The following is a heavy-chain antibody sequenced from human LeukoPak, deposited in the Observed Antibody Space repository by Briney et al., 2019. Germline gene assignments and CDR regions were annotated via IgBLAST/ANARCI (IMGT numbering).Heavy chain of an antibody. CDR2: ISYDGSDE. D-gene: IGHD3-3*01. CDR1: GLAFSSYS. CDR3: ARDFTPEWFDIH. J-gene: IGHJ4*02. Sequence: GGSLRLSCVASGLAFSSYSVHWVRQAPGKGLEWVGVISYDGSDEYYTDSVKGRFTVSRDNSKNTVYLQMNSLRADDTAVYYCARDFTPEWFDIHWGQGTLVTVS. V-gene: IGHV3-30*04.